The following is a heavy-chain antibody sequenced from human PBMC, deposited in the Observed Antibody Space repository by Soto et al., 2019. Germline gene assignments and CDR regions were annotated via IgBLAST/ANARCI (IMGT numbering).Heavy chain of an antibody. V-gene: IGHV4-34*02. CDR1: GGSFSGYY. D-gene: IGHD3-10*01. J-gene: IGHJ6*03. CDR2: ITHSGGT. CDR3: ARVLMLRGTIVPEDYSYHMDL. Sequence: QVQLQQWGAGLLKPSETLSLTCAIYGGSFSGYYWSWIRQSPGKGLVWIGEITHSGGTNYNPSLKSRVTISINTSRNWFSLRLSSLTAADTAVYYCARVLMLRGTIVPEDYSYHMDLWGKGTTVTVSS.